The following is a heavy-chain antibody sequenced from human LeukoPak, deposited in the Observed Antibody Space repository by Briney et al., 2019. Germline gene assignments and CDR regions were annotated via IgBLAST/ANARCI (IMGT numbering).Heavy chain of an antibody. CDR1: GFTFSSYS. CDR3: AKLLKVGSHLDAFDF. J-gene: IGHJ3*01. V-gene: IGHV3-23*01. Sequence: GGSLRLSCAASGFTFSSYSMNWVRQAPGKGLEWVSSISSSGYSTYYSVSAKGRFTISRDNSKNTLSLRLNSPRVEDTAIYYCAKLLKVGSHLDAFDFWGQGTMVSVSS. CDR2: ISSSGYST. D-gene: IGHD1-26*01.